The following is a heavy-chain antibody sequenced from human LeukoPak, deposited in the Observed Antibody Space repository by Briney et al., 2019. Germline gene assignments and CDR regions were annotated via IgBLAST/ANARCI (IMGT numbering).Heavy chain of an antibody. CDR2: INSDGSSK. CDR1: GFSFSSYW. V-gene: IGHV3-74*01. J-gene: IGHJ5*02. D-gene: IGHD6-13*01. CDR3: ARRMSAAAAWFDR. Sequence: GGSLRLSCAASGFSFSSYWMHWVRQTPGRGLMWVSRINSDGSSKTYADSVKGRFTISRDNATNTLYLQMNSLRAEDTAVYYCARRMSAAAAWFDRWGQGTLVTVSS.